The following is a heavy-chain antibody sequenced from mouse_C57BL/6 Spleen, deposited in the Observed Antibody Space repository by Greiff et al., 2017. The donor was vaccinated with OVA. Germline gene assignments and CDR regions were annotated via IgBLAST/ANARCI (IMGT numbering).Heavy chain of an antibody. J-gene: IGHJ3*01. CDR3: AREPDDLCAY. V-gene: IGHV1-82*01. CDR1: GYAFSSSW. CDR2: IYPGDGDT. D-gene: IGHD2-3*01. Sequence: QVQLKQSGPELVKPGASVKISCKASGYAFSSSWMNWVKQRPGKGLEWIGRIYPGDGDTNYNGKFKGKATLTADKSSSTAYMQLSSLTSEDSAVYFCAREPDDLCAYWGHGTLGTVSA.